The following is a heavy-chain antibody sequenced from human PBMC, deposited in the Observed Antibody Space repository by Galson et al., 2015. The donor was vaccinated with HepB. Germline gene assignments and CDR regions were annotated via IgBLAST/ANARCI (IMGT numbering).Heavy chain of an antibody. CDR3: ARDHYYGSGIDLSYYYYGMDV. J-gene: IGHJ6*02. CDR2: INTNTGSP. Sequence: SVKVSCKASGYTFTSYAMNWVRQAPGQGLEWMGWINTNTGSPTYAQGFTGRFVFSLDTSVSTAYLQISSLKAEDTAVYYCARDHYYGSGIDLSYYYYGMDVWGQGTTVTVSS. D-gene: IGHD3-10*01. CDR1: GYTFTSYA. V-gene: IGHV7-4-1*02.